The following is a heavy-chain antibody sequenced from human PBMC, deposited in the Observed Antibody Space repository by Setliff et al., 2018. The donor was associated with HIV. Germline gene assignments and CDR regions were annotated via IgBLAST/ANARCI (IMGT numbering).Heavy chain of an antibody. CDR3: ARRNYDILTGFYSGLG. D-gene: IGHD3-9*01. V-gene: IGHV4-34*01. CDR1: GGSFSAYY. Sequence: SETLSLTCAVYGGSFSAYYWTWIRQPPGKGLEWIGSIYYSGSTYQNPSLKSRVTISVDTSKNQFSLKLSSVTAADTAVYYCARRNYDILTGFYSGLGWGQGTLVTVSS. CDR2: IYYSGST. J-gene: IGHJ4*02.